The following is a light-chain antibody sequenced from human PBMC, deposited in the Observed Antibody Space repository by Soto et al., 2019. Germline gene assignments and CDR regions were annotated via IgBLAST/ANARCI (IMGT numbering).Light chain of an antibody. CDR3: LQDYNYPRT. CDR1: QGIRND. V-gene: IGKV1-6*01. J-gene: IGKJ2*01. CDR2: AAS. Sequence: AIQMTQSPSSLSASVGDRVTITCRASQGIRNDLGWYQQKPGTAPKLLIYAASSLQSGVPSRFSGSGSGPDFTLTISSLQPEDFATYYCLQDYNYPRTFGQGTKLEIK.